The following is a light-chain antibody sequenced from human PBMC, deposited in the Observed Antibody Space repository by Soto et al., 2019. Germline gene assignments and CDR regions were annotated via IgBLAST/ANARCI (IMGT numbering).Light chain of an antibody. CDR3: QQRSNWPPSIT. CDR2: DAS. CDR1: QSVSSY. Sequence: ESVLTQSPVTVSLSPGERATLSCMASQSVSSYLAWYQHKPGQAPRLLIYDASNRATGIPARFSGSGSGTDFTLTISSLEPEDFAFYYCQQRSNWPPSITFGQGTRLEIK. J-gene: IGKJ5*01. V-gene: IGKV3-11*01.